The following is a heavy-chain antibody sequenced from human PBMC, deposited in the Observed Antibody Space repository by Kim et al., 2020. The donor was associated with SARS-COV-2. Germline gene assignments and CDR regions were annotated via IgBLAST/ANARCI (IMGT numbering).Heavy chain of an antibody. J-gene: IGHJ4*02. Sequence: AVSGKSRITSNPDTSKNQFSLQLNSVTPEDTAVYYCARGVHCGGDCSLDYWGQGTLVTVSS. CDR3: ARGVHCGGDCSLDY. V-gene: IGHV6-1*01. D-gene: IGHD2-21*01.